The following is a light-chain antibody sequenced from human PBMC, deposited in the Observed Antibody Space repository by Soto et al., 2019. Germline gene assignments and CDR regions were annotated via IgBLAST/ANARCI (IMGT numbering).Light chain of an antibody. V-gene: IGLV2-14*01. Sequence: QSVLTQPASLSGSPGQSITISCTGTSSDVGGYNYVSWYQQHPGKAPKLMIYEVTNRPSGVSNRFSGSKSANTASLTISGLQAEDEADYYCCSYTTSSTLVFGGGTKLTVL. J-gene: IGLJ3*02. CDR2: EVT. CDR1: SSDVGGYNY. CDR3: CSYTTSSTLV.